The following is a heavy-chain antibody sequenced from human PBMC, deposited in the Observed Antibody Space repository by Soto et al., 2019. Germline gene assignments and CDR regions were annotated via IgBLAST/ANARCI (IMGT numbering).Heavy chain of an antibody. D-gene: IGHD6-6*01. CDR3: NRVTRPYGMDV. Sequence: PGGSLRLSCTVSGFTFGDYAMSWVRRAPGKGPEWVGFIRSKAYGGTTEWAASGRGRFTFSRDDSKRIAYLQMNSLKTEDTGVYWCNRVTRPYGMDVWGQGTRVTAP. CDR1: GFTFGDYA. V-gene: IGHV3-49*04. CDR2: IRSKAYGGTT. J-gene: IGHJ6*02.